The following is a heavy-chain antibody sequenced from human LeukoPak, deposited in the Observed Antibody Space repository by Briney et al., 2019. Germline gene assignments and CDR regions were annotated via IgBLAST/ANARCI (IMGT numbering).Heavy chain of an antibody. CDR1: GGSISSYY. D-gene: IGHD7-27*01. V-gene: IGHV4-59*12. CDR2: IYYSGST. CDR3: ARGPHYALGIYFDY. Sequence: SETLSLTCTVSGGSISSYYWSWIRQPPGKGLEWIGYIYYSGSTNYNPSLKSRVTISVDTSKNQFSLKLSSVTAADTAVYYCARGPHYALGIYFDYWGQRTLVAVSS. J-gene: IGHJ4*02.